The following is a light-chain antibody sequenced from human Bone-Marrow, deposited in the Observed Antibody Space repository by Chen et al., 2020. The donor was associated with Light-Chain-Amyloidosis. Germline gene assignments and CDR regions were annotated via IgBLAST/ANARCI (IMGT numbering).Light chain of an antibody. CDR1: SGHSNYA. CDR3: QTWGTGIQV. Sequence: QLVVTQSPSASASLGASVKLTCTLSSGHSNYAVAWHQQQPEKGPRYLMKLNSDGSHNKGDGIPDRFSGSSAGAERYLTISSLQSEDEADYFCQTWGTGIQVFGGGTKLTGL. V-gene: IGLV4-69*01. J-gene: IGLJ3*02. CDR2: LNSDGSH.